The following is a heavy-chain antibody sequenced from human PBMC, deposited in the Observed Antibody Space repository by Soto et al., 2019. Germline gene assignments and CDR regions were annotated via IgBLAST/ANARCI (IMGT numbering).Heavy chain of an antibody. CDR1: GFSLSNYW. D-gene: IGHD4-17*01. V-gene: IGHV3-74*01. Sequence: EVQLVESGGGVVQPGGSLRLSCVASGFSLSNYWMHWVRQVPGEGLVWVSRIDRDGYSSTYAEPMKGRFTISRDNAKNTLYLQINSLRAEDTAVYFCARQPIGTVPPDYWGQGTLVTVSS. J-gene: IGHJ4*02. CDR3: ARQPIGTVPPDY. CDR2: IDRDGYSS.